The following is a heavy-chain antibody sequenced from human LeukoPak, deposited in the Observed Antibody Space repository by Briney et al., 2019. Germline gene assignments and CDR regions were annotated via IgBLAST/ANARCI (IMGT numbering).Heavy chain of an antibody. CDR1: GFTFDDYG. J-gene: IGHJ4*02. CDR3: ARGGYFDWLLQGY. CDR2: ITWNGGGT. V-gene: IGHV3-20*04. D-gene: IGHD3-9*01. Sequence: GGSLRLSCAASGFTFDDYGMSWVRQAPGKGLEWVSGITWNGGGTGYADSVKGRFTISRDNAKNSLYLQMNSLRAEDTALYYCARGGYFDWLLQGYWGQGTLVTVSS.